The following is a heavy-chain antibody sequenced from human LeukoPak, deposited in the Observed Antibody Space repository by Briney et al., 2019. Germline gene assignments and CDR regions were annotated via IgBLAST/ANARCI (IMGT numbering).Heavy chain of an antibody. V-gene: IGHV3-73*01. D-gene: IGHD6-19*01. CDR3: TRRGWVFDY. CDR2: IRSKANSYAT. CDR1: GFTFSGSA. J-gene: IGHJ4*02. Sequence: TGGSPRLSCAASGFTFSGSAMHWVRQASGKGLEWVGRIRSKANSYATAYAASVKGRFTISREDSKNTAYLQMNSLKTEDTAVYYCTRRGWVFDYWGQGTLVTVSS.